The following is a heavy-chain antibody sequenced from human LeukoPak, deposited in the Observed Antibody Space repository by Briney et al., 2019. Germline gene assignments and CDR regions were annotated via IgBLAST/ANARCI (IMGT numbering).Heavy chain of an antibody. CDR3: ARDGEGDEGWDY. CDR1: GVSIRSHY. V-gene: IGHV4-59*11. Sequence: SETLSLTCTVSGVSIRSHYWIWIRQPPGKGLEWIGHISYSGSTNYNPSHKSRVTISVDTSKNQFSLRLSSVTAADTAVYYCARDGEGDEGWDYWGQGTLVTVSS. J-gene: IGHJ4*02. CDR2: ISYSGST. D-gene: IGHD7-27*01.